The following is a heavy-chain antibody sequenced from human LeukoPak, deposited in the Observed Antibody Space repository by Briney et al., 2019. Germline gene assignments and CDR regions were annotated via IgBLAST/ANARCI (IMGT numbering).Heavy chain of an antibody. J-gene: IGHJ4*02. V-gene: IGHV4-39*07. Sequence: SETLFLTCTVSGGSISSSKYYWGWIRQPPGKGLEWIGSIYYSGSTYYNPSLKSRVTISVDTSKNQFSLKLSSVTAADTAVYYCAREKEIFGVIIPASYSDYWGRGTLVTVSS. CDR1: GGSISSSKYY. D-gene: IGHD3-3*01. CDR2: IYYSGST. CDR3: AREKEIFGVIIPASYSDY.